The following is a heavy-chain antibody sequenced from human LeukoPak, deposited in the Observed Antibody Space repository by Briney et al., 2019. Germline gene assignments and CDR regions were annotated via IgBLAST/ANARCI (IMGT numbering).Heavy chain of an antibody. CDR3: AKDGKRAVVWGYYFDY. V-gene: IGHV3-30*18. D-gene: IGHD4-23*01. Sequence: PGGSLRLSCAASGFTFSNYAMSWVRQAPGKGLEWVAVISYDGSNKYYADSVKGRFTISRDNSKNTLYLQMNSLRAEDTAVYYCAKDGKRAVVWGYYFDYWGQGTLVTVSS. J-gene: IGHJ4*02. CDR2: ISYDGSNK. CDR1: GFTFSNYA.